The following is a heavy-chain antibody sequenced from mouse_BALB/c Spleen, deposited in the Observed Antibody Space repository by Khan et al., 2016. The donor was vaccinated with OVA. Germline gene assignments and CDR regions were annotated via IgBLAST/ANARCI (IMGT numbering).Heavy chain of an antibody. V-gene: IGHV1-7*01. CDR2: INPSTGYT. CDR3: ARRGLRWDFDY. Sequence: QVQLKQSGAELAKPGASVKMSCKASGYTFINYWILWVKQRPGQGLEWIGYINPSTGYTEYNPNFKDKATLTADTSSSPAYMQLSSLTSEDSAVYYCARRGLRWDFDYWGQGTTLTVSS. CDR1: GYTFINYW. J-gene: IGHJ2*01. D-gene: IGHD1-1*01.